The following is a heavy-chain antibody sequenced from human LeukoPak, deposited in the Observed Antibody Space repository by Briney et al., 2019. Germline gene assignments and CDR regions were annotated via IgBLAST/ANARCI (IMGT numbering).Heavy chain of an antibody. CDR3: ARADIRFLTY. J-gene: IGHJ4*02. Sequence: QTGGSLRLSCAASGFTVSSNYMSWVRQAPGKGLEWVSVIYSGGSTYYADSVKSRFTISRDNSKNTLYLQMNSLRAEDTAVYYCARADIRFLTYWGQGTLVTVSS. CDR1: GFTVSSNY. CDR2: IYSGGST. V-gene: IGHV3-66*02. D-gene: IGHD3-3*01.